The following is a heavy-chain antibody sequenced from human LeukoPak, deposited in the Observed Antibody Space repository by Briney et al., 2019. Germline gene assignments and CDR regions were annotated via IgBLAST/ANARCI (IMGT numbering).Heavy chain of an antibody. J-gene: IGHJ5*02. D-gene: IGHD3/OR15-3a*01. Sequence: GGSLRLFCAVSGFRVSDYYMRWVRQAPGKGLEWVGLIRDSGEAFYADFVRGRFAIFRDESENTLYLQMNSLRVEDTAVYFCARDRAALQDWVEFDPWGQGTPVIVSS. CDR1: GFRVSDYY. CDR2: IRDSGEA. CDR3: ARDRAALQDWVEFDP. V-gene: IGHV3-66*03.